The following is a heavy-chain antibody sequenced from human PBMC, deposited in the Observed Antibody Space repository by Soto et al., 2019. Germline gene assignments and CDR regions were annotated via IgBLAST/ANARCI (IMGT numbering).Heavy chain of an antibody. CDR1: GFTSDDYA. CDR3: VKVSYSSLTTLGSAFDV. V-gene: IGHV3-9*02. CDR2: ISWSGDNM. J-gene: IGHJ3*01. D-gene: IGHD4-4*01. Sequence: QLVESGGGLVQPGRSLRLSCAASGFTSDDYAMHWVRQAPGKGLEWVSGISWSGDNMAQADSAKGRFIASRDNVKNSLYLQMNSLRAEDTALYHCVKVSYSSLTTLGSAFDVWGQGTMVTVS.